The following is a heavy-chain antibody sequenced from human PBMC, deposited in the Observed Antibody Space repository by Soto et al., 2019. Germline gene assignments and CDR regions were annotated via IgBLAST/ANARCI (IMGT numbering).Heavy chain of an antibody. CDR2: SYYSGST. Sequence: PSETLSLTCTVSGGSISSYYWSWIRQPPGKGLEWIGYSYYSGSTNYNPSLKSRVTISVDTSKNQFSLKLSSVTAADTAVYYCARVYRSYYYYGMDVWGQGTTVTVSS. CDR1: GGSISSYY. V-gene: IGHV4-59*01. CDR3: ARVYRSYYYYGMDV. J-gene: IGHJ6*02. D-gene: IGHD4-4*01.